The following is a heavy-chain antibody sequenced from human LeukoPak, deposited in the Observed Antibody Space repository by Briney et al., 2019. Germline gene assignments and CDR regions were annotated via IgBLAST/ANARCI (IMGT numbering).Heavy chain of an antibody. CDR1: GFTFSSYA. Sequence: GSLRLSCAASGFTFSSYAMSWVRQAPGKGLEWVSAISGSGGSTYYADSVKGRFTISRDNSKNTLYLQMNSLRAEDTAVYYCARDSLSYYYGMDVWGQGTTVTVSS. J-gene: IGHJ6*02. V-gene: IGHV3-23*01. CDR2: ISGSGGST. D-gene: IGHD2-15*01. CDR3: ARDSLSYYYGMDV.